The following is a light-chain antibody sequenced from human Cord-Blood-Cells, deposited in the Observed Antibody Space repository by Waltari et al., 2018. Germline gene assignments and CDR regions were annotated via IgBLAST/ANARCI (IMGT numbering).Light chain of an antibody. CDR1: PSISSH. CDR3: QQSYITPHT. CDR2: AAS. V-gene: IGKV1-39*01. J-gene: IGKJ1*01. Sequence: DIQITQSPSSLSASVGDRVTITCRANPSISSHLIWYQQKPGKAPKLLINAASSLQRGVPSRFSGSGSGTDFTLTISSLQPEYFATYYCQQSYITPHTFGQGTKVEIK.